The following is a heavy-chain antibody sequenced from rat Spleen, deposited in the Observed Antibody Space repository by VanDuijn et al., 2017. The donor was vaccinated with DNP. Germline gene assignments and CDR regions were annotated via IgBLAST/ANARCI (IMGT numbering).Heavy chain of an antibody. J-gene: IGHJ4*01. V-gene: IGHV5S11*01. Sequence: EVQLVESGGGLVQPGRSLKLSCAASGFTFSDFYMAWVRQAPTKGLEWVASISTGGGDTYYRDSVKGRFTISRDNAKSTLYLQMDSLRSEETATYYCARHGEVPTRYAMDAWGQGTSVTVSS. CDR3: ARHGEVPTRYAMDA. CDR1: GFTFSDFY. D-gene: IGHD2-1*01. CDR2: ISTGGGDT.